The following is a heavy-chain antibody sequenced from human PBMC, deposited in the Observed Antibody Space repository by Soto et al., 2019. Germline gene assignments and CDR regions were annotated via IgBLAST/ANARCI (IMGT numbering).Heavy chain of an antibody. CDR2: ISYDGSNK. CDR3: AKVLEGYVCGNAMDV. Sequence: QVQLVESGGGVVQPGRSLRLSCAASGFTFSTYGMHWVRQAPGKGLEWVALISYDGSNKYYADSVKGRFTISRDNSKNTLSLQMNSLRAEDTAVYYCAKVLEGYVCGNAMDVWGQGTTVTVSS. D-gene: IGHD3-16*01. V-gene: IGHV3-30*18. CDR1: GFTFSTYG. J-gene: IGHJ6*02.